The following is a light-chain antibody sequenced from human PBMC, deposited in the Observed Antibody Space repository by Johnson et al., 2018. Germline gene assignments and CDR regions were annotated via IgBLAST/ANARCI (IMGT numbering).Light chain of an antibody. J-gene: IGLJ1*01. CDR1: SSNIGNNY. V-gene: IGLV1-51*02. CDR3: GTWDSSLSAGNV. CDR2: ENN. Sequence: QSVLTQPPSVSAAPGQKVTISCSGSSSNIGNNYVSWYQQHPGTAPKLLIYENNKRPSGIPDRFSGSTSGTSATLGITGLQTGDEADYYCGTWDSSLSAGNVFGTGTKVTVL.